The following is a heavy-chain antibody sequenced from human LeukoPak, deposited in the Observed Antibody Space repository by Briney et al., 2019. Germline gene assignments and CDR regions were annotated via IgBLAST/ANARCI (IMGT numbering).Heavy chain of an antibody. J-gene: IGHJ6*02. D-gene: IGHD3-10*01. CDR3: VRGSGASGIYGMDV. Sequence: ASVKVSCKASGYTFTGYYIHWVRQAPGQGLEWMGWINPNTGGTNYAQKFQGWVTMTRDTSISTAYMELSRLRSDDTAVYYCVRGSGASGIYGMDVWGQGTTVTVSS. CDR2: INPNTGGT. V-gene: IGHV1-2*04. CDR1: GYTFTGYY.